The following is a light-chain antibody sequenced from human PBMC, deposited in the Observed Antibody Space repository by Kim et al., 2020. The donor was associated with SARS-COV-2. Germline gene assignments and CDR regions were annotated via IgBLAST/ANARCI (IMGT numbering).Light chain of an antibody. CDR3: QQLNGFPLT. V-gene: IGKV1-12*01. CDR2: STS. Sequence: SVSASVGDRVTITCRASENICSWLPLYQQKPGKAPSLLIYSTSTLHSGVPSRFSGSGSGTDFTLTVSSLQPEDSAVYYCQQLNGFPLTFGGGTK. J-gene: IGKJ4*01. CDR1: ENICSW.